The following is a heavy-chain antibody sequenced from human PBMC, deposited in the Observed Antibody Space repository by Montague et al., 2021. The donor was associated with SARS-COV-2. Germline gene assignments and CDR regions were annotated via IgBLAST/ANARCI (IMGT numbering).Heavy chain of an antibody. CDR1: GGSFDSDNFF. CDR3: ARDRRYDVVTYYPDF. CDR2: ISNGSRT. Sequence: SETLSLTCSVSGGSFDSDNFFWGWIRHPPGKRLKWLGVISNGSRTFDNPSLKSSVTISVHTSRNQLSLNVKTVTAAATADYDCARDRRYDVVTYYPDFWGQGILVTVSS. V-gene: IGHV4-39*02. D-gene: IGHD3-9*01. J-gene: IGHJ4*02.